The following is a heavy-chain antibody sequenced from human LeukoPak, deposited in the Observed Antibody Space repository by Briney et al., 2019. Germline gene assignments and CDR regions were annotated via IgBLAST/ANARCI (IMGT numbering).Heavy chain of an antibody. V-gene: IGHV4-34*01. Sequence: SETLSLTCAVYGGSFSGYYWSWIRQPPGKGLEWIGEINHSGSTNYNPSLKSRVTISVDTSKNQFSLKLSSVTAADTAVYYCAREGGYCSSTSCYAVDYLGQGTLVTVSS. D-gene: IGHD2-2*01. CDR2: INHSGST. CDR3: AREGGYCSSTSCYAVDY. J-gene: IGHJ4*02. CDR1: GGSFSGYY.